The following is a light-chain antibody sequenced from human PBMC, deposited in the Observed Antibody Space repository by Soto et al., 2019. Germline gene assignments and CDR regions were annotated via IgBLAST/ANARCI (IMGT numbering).Light chain of an antibody. J-gene: IGLJ2*01. CDR1: GSSIGTNT. CDR2: ANN. CDR3: AAWDGSLNNVL. Sequence: QSALTQPPSASGTPGQRVSISCSGSGSSIGTNTVNWYRQLPGTAPKLLIYANNQRPSGVPDRFSGSKSGTSASLAISGLQSEDEAEYYCAAWDGSLNNVLFGGGTKLTVL. V-gene: IGLV1-44*01.